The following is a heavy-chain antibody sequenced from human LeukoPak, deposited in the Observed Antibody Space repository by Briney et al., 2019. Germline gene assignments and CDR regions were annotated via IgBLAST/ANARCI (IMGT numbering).Heavy chain of an antibody. V-gene: IGHV4-39*07. CDR2: IYYSGST. CDR1: GGSISSSSYY. CDR3: AMTGGSYYDISFDY. Sequence: SETLSLTCTVSGGSISSSSYYWGWIRQPPGKGLEWIGSIYYSGSTYYNPSLKSRVTISVDTSKNQFSLKLSSVTAADTAVYYCAMTGGSYYDISFDYWGQGTLVTVSS. D-gene: IGHD3-22*01. J-gene: IGHJ4*02.